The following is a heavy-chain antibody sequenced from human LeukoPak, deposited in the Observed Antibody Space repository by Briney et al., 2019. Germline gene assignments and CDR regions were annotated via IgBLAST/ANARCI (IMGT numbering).Heavy chain of an antibody. Sequence: SETLSLTCTVSGGSISSYYWSWIRQPAGKGLEWIGRIYTSGSTNYNPPLKSRVTMSVDTSKNQFSLKLSSVTAADTAVYYCARGRDYYYDSSGPFDYWGQGTLVTVSS. CDR3: ARGRDYYYDSSGPFDY. CDR1: GGSISSYY. CDR2: IYTSGST. J-gene: IGHJ4*02. D-gene: IGHD3-22*01. V-gene: IGHV4-4*07.